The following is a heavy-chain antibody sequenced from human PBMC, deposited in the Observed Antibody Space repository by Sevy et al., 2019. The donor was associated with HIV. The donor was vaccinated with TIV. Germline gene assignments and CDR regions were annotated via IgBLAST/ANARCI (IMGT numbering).Heavy chain of an antibody. CDR1: GFTFSNFG. Sequence: GGSLRLSCAASGFTFSNFGMNWVRQAPGKGLEWVSYVSSSGTTIYYADSVKGRFTISRDNAKNSLYLQMNGLGDEDTAGYYCARKFGYWGQGTLVTVSS. D-gene: IGHD3-10*01. CDR2: VSSSGTTI. CDR3: ARKFGY. J-gene: IGHJ4*02. V-gene: IGHV3-48*02.